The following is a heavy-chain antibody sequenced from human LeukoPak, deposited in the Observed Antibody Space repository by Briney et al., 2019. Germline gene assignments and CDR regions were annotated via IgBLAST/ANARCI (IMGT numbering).Heavy chain of an antibody. D-gene: IGHD3-10*01. V-gene: IGHV3-21*01. Sequence: PGGSLRLSCAASGFTFSSYSMNWVRQAPGKGLEWVSSISSSSSYIYYADSVKGRFTISRDNAKNSLYLQMNSLRAEDTAVYYCARDPDSAGVDYYGSGSYYKDYWGQGTLVTVSS. J-gene: IGHJ4*02. CDR1: GFTFSSYS. CDR3: ARDPDSAGVDYYGSGSYYKDY. CDR2: ISSSSSYI.